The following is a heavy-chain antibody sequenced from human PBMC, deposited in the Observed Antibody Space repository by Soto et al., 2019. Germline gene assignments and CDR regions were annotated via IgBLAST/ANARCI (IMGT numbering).Heavy chain of an antibody. V-gene: IGHV4-59*08. CDR1: GGSISSYY. CDR3: ACLTSMLNRRGGIDY. D-gene: IGHD3-16*01. Sequence: SETLSLTCTVSGGSISSYYWSWIRQPPGKGLEWIGYIYYSGSTNYNPSLKSRVTISVDTSKNQFSLKLSSVTAADTAVYYCACLTSMLNRRGGIDYWGQGTLVTVSS. J-gene: IGHJ4*02. CDR2: IYYSGST.